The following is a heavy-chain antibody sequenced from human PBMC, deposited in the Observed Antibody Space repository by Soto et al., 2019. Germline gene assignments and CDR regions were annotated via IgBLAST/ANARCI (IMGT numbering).Heavy chain of an antibody. Sequence: QVQLQESGPGMVKPSQTLSLTCTVSGDSISSEGYYWNWIRHHPGKGLEWIGYIYYTGSTYYNPSLTSRVLMSVDTSRSQFSLKLTSVTAADTAVYYCARGISTSWLPEQGGFDYWGQGTLVTVSS. CDR1: GDSISSEGYY. CDR2: IYYTGST. CDR3: ARGISTSWLPEQGGFDY. D-gene: IGHD6-13*01. J-gene: IGHJ4*02. V-gene: IGHV4-31*03.